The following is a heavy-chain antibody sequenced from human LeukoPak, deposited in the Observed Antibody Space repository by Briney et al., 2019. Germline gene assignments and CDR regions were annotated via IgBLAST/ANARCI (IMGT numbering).Heavy chain of an antibody. D-gene: IGHD3-10*01. V-gene: IGHV4-59*01. J-gene: IGHJ5*02. CDR3: ARTPITMVRGVHPAHYHWFDP. CDR1: GDSISSYY. Sequence: KPSETLSLTCTVSGDSISSYYWSWIRQPPGKGLEWIGYIYYSGSTNYNPSLKSRVTISVDTSKNQFSLKLSSVTAADTAVYYCARTPITMVRGVHPAHYHWFDPWGQGTLVTVSS. CDR2: IYYSGST.